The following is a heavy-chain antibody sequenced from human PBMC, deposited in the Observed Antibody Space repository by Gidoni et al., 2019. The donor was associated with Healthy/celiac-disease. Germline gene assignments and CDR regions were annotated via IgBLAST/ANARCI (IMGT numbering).Heavy chain of an antibody. Sequence: QVQLVQSGAEVKKPGSSVKVSCKASGGTFSSYAISWVRQAPGQGLEWMGGIIPILCTANYAQKFQGRVTITADESTSTAYMELSSLRSEDTAVYYCASGAYYYDSSGYYFPGFADYWGQGTLVTVSS. CDR3: ASGAYYYDSSGYYFPGFADY. CDR2: IIPILCTA. CDR1: GGTFSSYA. V-gene: IGHV1-69*01. J-gene: IGHJ4*02. D-gene: IGHD3-22*01.